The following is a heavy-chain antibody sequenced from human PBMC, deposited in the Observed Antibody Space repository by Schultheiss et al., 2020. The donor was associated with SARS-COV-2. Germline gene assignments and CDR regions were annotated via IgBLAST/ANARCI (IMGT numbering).Heavy chain of an antibody. CDR3: ARGTMAYSSSYYYFDQ. D-gene: IGHD6-13*01. CDR2: INHSGST. V-gene: IGHV4-34*01. CDR1: GGSFSGYY. J-gene: IGHJ4*02. Sequence: SETLSLTCAVYGGSFSGYYWSWIRQPPGKGLEWIGEINHSGSTNYNPSLKSRVTISVDTSKNQFSLKLTSVTAADTAVYYCARGTMAYSSSYYYFDQWGQGTLVTVSS.